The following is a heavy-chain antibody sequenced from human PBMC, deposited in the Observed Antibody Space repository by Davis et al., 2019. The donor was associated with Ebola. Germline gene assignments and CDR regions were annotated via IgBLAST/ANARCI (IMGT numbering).Heavy chain of an antibody. CDR3: AEDDGPKVGRTYYYYGMDV. D-gene: IGHD1-26*01. CDR2: INRDGSEK. J-gene: IGHJ6*02. CDR1: GFTFDNFL. Sequence: GESPKTPCAAPGFTFDNFLMSWVRQAPGKGPEWVANINRDGSEKYHVDSVKGRFTISRDNTKNSLYLQMNSLRAEDTAVYSCAEDDGPKVGRTYYYYGMDVWGQGTTVTVSS. V-gene: IGHV3-7*03.